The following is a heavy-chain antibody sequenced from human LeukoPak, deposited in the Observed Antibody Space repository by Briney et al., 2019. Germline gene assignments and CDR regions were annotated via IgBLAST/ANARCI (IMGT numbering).Heavy chain of an antibody. CDR3: ARVLRRFFYGMDV. J-gene: IGHJ6*02. CDR2: IYYSGST. V-gene: IGHV4-59*01. CDR1: GGSISSYY. Sequence: TSETLSLTCTVSGGSISSYYWSWIRQPPGKGLEWIGYIYYSGSTNYNPSLKSRATISVDTSKNQFSLKLSSVTAADTAVYYCARVLRRFFYGMDVWGQGTTVTVSS. D-gene: IGHD3-3*01.